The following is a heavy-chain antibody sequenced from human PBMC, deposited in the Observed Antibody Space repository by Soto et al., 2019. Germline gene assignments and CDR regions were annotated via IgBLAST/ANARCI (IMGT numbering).Heavy chain of an antibody. Sequence: QVQLLQSGAEVKKPGASVKVSCKVAGGAFSNYALNWVRHGPGQRLEWLGVIIPLHNTSNYSLKCLGRVTVTADISSTTGYMELNSLTPDDTATYDCASWYTWNPLYYDGLDVWGKGTTVTVSS. CDR2: IIPLHNTS. CDR1: GGAFSNYA. D-gene: IGHD1-20*01. CDR3: ASWYTWNPLYYDGLDV. V-gene: IGHV1-69*06. J-gene: IGHJ6*04.